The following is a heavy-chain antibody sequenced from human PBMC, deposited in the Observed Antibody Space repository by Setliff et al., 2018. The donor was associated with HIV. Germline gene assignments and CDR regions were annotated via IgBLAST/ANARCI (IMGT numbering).Heavy chain of an antibody. J-gene: IGHJ3*01. D-gene: IGHD2-2*01. Sequence: SETLSLTCSVSGASTRSDYWTWIRQPPGKGLEWIGYIFHSGSTTYNPSLKSRVTISIDTSKNQFSLRLTSVTAADTAIYYCAREPLPSAGHWEGAFDVWGQGTLVTVSS. CDR2: IFHSGST. CDR1: GASTRSDY. V-gene: IGHV4-59*01. CDR3: AREPLPSAGHWEGAFDV.